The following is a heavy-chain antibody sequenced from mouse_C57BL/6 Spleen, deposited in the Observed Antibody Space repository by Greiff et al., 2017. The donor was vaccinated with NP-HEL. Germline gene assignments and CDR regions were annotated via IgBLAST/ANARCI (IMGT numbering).Heavy chain of an antibody. J-gene: IGHJ4*01. CDR1: GYAFSSSW. Sequence: QVQLQQSGPELVKPGASVKISCKASGYAFSSSWMNWVQQRPGKGLEWIGRIYPGDGDINYNGKFKGKVTLTADKASSTVFMQLSSLTTEDYAVYFCARRTVAYAMDYWGQGTSVTVSS. V-gene: IGHV1-82*01. CDR2: IYPGDGDI. CDR3: ARRTVAYAMDY. D-gene: IGHD1-1*01.